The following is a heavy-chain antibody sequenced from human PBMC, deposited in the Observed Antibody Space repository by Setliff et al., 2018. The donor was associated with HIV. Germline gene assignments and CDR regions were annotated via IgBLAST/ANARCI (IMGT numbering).Heavy chain of an antibody. D-gene: IGHD2-2*01. V-gene: IGHV1-18*01. J-gene: IGHJ4*02. CDR3: ARDEQYQLLLDY. Sequence: SVKVSCKAFGYSFTSYGISWVRQAPGQGLEWMGWISTYNGNTNYAQKVQGRVTMTTDTSTNTAYMELRSLRSDDTAVYYCARDEQYQLLLDYWGQGTLVTVSS. CDR1: GYSFTSYG. CDR2: ISTYNGNT.